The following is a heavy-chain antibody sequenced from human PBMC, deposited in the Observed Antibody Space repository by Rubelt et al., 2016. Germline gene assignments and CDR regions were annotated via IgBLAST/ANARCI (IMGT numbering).Heavy chain of an antibody. CDR1: GFTSSSYG. D-gene: IGHD4-17*01. CDR2: IRYAGSNK. CDR3: AKPARLDYGINAEYFQH. V-gene: IGHV3-30*02. Sequence: QVQLVESGGGVVQPGGSLRLSCAASGFTSSSYGMHWVRQAPGKGLEWVAFIRYAGSNKYYADSVKGRFTISRDNSKNTLYLQMNSLRAEDTAVYYCAKPARLDYGINAEYFQHWGQGTLVTVSS. J-gene: IGHJ1*01.